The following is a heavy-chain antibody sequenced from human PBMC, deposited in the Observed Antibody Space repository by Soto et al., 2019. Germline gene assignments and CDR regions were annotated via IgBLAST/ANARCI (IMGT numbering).Heavy chain of an antibody. CDR1: GFTFSMSA. J-gene: IGHJ4*01. CDR2: ISDNGGST. V-gene: IGHV3-23*01. CDR3: AKPAGRTVSVAGPPPAY. D-gene: IGHD6-19*01. Sequence: GGSLRLSCVASGFTFSMSAMSWVRQAPGKALEWVAGISDNGGSTYHVDSVRGRFTISRDNSRNTLYLDMISLRAEDTAVYYCAKPAGRTVSVAGPPPAYWGQGTLVTVSS.